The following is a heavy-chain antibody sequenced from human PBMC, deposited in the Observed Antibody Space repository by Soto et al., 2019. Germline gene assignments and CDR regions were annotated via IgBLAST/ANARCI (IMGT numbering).Heavy chain of an antibody. D-gene: IGHD1-26*01. J-gene: IGHJ5*02. V-gene: IGHV1-3*01. CDR1: GYTFTSYA. Sequence: QVKLVQSGAEVKKPGASVKVSCKASGYTFTSYAMHWVRQAPGQRLEWMGWINAGNGNTKYSHKFQGRVTITRDTSASTAYMELSSLRSEDTAVYYCAREWPLTSDTRWEQGFDPWGQGTLVTVSS. CDR2: INAGNGNT. CDR3: AREWPLTSDTRWEQGFDP.